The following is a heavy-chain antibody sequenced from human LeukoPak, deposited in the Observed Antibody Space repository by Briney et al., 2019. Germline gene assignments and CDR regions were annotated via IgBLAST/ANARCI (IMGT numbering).Heavy chain of an antibody. J-gene: IGHJ4*02. Sequence: GASVKVSCKASGYTFTSYGISWVRQAPGQGLEWMGWISAYNGNTNYAQKLQGRVTMTTDTSTSTAYMELRSLRSDDTAVYYCARAWGRQWLLLRYFDHWGQGTLVTVSS. CDR1: GYTFTSYG. CDR2: ISAYNGNT. CDR3: ARAWGRQWLLLRYFDH. D-gene: IGHD3-22*01. V-gene: IGHV1-18*01.